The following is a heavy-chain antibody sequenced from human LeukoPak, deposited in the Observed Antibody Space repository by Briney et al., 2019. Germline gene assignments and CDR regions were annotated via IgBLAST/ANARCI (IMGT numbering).Heavy chain of an antibody. Sequence: GGSLRLSCAASGFTVSNNRLSWVRQAPGMGLEWVSTIYSDGNTYYPDSVKGRFTISRDGSKDTLYLQLNSLRTEDTAIYYCVREREGSNSEHWGQGTLVTVSS. D-gene: IGHD1-26*01. J-gene: IGHJ1*01. CDR2: IYSDGNT. CDR1: GFTVSNNR. CDR3: VREREGSNSEH. V-gene: IGHV3-53*01.